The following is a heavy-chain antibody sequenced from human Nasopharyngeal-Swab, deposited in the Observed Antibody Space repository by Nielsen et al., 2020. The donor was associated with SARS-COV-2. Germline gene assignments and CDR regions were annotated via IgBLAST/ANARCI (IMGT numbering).Heavy chain of an antibody. Sequence: SGPTLVKPTQTLTLTCTFSGFSLSTSGVGVVWIRQPPGKALEWLAHIYWDDDKRYSPSLKSRHTITKDTSKNQVVLTMTNMDPVDTPTYYCAHRPRGWYGGYFDYWGQGTLVTVSS. CDR1: GFSLSTSGVG. CDR2: IYWDDDK. D-gene: IGHD6-19*01. CDR3: AHRPRGWYGGYFDY. J-gene: IGHJ4*02. V-gene: IGHV2-5*02.